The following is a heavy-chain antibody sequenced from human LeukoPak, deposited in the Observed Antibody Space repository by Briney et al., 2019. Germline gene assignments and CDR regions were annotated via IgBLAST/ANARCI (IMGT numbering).Heavy chain of an antibody. CDR3: AAGWYSGSTEY. J-gene: IGHJ4*02. D-gene: IGHD1-26*01. V-gene: IGHV3-23*01. CDR2: ISGSGGST. Sequence: QTGGSLRLSCAASGFTFSSYAMSWVRQAPGKGLEWVSAISGSGGSTYYADSVKGRFTISRDNSKNTLYLQMNSLRAEDTAVYFCAAGWYSGSTEYWGQGTLVTVSS. CDR1: GFTFSSYA.